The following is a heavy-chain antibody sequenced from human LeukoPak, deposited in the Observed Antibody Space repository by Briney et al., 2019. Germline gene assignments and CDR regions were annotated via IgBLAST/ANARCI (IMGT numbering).Heavy chain of an antibody. V-gene: IGHV3-30*02. Sequence: GGSLRLSCAASGFTFSSYGMHWVRQAPGKGLGWVAFIRYDGSNKYYADSVKGRFTISRDNSKNTLYLQMNSLRAEDTAVYYCAKDRATVTPTGYYYYMDVWGKGTTVTVSS. D-gene: IGHD4-11*01. CDR3: AKDRATVTPTGYYYYMDV. J-gene: IGHJ6*03. CDR2: IRYDGSNK. CDR1: GFTFSSYG.